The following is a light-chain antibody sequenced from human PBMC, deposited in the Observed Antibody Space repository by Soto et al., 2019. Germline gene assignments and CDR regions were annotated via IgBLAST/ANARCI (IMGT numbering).Light chain of an antibody. CDR2: DVT. Sequence: QSALTQPASVSGSPGQSVTISCTGTSSDIGGYRYVSWYQQRPGKAPKLMIHDVTNRPSGVSDRFSGSKSGNTASMTISGVQAEDEAGCYSTSSTRDGAVVFGGGTKLTVL. CDR1: SSDIGGYRY. V-gene: IGLV2-14*03. J-gene: IGLJ2*01. CDR3: TSSTRDGAVV.